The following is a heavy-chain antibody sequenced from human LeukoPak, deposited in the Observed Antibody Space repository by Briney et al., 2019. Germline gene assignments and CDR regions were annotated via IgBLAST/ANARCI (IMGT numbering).Heavy chain of an antibody. D-gene: IGHD6-19*01. Sequence: PGGSLRLSCAASGFTFDDYGMSWVRQGPGKGLEWVSGINWNGGNTGYADSVKGRFTISRDNAKNSLYLQMNSLRAEDTAVYYCARDSSNGWYTGVDYWGQGTLVTVSS. J-gene: IGHJ4*02. CDR1: GFTFDDYG. V-gene: IGHV3-20*04. CDR2: INWNGGNT. CDR3: ARDSSNGWYTGVDY.